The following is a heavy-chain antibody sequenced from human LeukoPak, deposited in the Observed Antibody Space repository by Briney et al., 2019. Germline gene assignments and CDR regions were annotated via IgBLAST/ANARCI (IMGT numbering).Heavy chain of an antibody. Sequence: VGSLRLSCAASGFTFISYTMNWVRQAPGKGLEWVSSISCSSYYIYYADSVKGRFTISRDNAKNSLYLQMNSLSAEDTAVYYCATQTTIVGATTVDYWGQGTLVTVSS. CDR3: ATQTTIVGATTVDY. D-gene: IGHD1-26*01. V-gene: IGHV3-21*01. CDR2: ISCSSYYI. J-gene: IGHJ4*02. CDR1: GFTFISYT.